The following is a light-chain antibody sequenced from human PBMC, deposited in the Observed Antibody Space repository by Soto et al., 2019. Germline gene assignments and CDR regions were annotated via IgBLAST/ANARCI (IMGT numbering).Light chain of an antibody. CDR2: GAS. J-gene: IGKJ3*01. CDR1: QSVSSSY. V-gene: IGKV3-20*01. CDR3: QQYGSSPRFT. Sequence: EIVLTQSPGTLSLSPGERATLSCRASQSVSSSYLAWSQQKPGQAPRLLIYGASSRATGIPDRFSGSGSGTDFTLNIRRLETEDFAVYYCQQYGSSPRFTFGPGTKVDIK.